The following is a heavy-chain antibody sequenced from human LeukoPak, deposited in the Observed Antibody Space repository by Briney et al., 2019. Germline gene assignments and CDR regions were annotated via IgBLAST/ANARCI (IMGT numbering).Heavy chain of an antibody. D-gene: IGHD5-12*01. CDR3: ARSVGRWLQPDY. J-gene: IGHJ4*02. CDR1: GGSFSGYY. Sequence: PSETLSLTCAVYGGSFSGYYWSWIRQPPGKGLEWIGEINHSGSTNYNPSLKSRVTISVDTSKNQFSLKLSSVTAADTAVYYCARSVGRWLQPDYWGQGTLVTVSS. V-gene: IGHV4-34*01. CDR2: INHSGST.